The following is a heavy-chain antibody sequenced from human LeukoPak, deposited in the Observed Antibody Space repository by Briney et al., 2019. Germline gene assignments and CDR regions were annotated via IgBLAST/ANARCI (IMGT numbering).Heavy chain of an antibody. V-gene: IGHV3-30*01. CDR1: GFTFSSYA. CDR3: ARDSDSSGYYYFDY. Sequence: PGGSLRLSCAASGFTFSSYAMHWVRQAPGKGLEWVAVISYDGSNKYYADSVKGRFTIPRDNSKNTLYLQMNSLRAEDTAVYYCARDSDSSGYYYFDYWGQGTLVTVSS. D-gene: IGHD3-22*01. CDR2: ISYDGSNK. J-gene: IGHJ4*02.